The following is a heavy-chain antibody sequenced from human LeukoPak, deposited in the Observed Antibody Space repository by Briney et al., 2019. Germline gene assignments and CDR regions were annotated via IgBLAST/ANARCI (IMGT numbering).Heavy chain of an antibody. CDR3: ARDVEMATEVFDY. Sequence: ASVKVSCKAFGYTFTSYDINWVRQATGQGLEWMGWMNPNSGNTGYAQKFQDRVTMTRNTSISTAYMELSSLRSEDTAVYYCARDVEMATEVFDYWGRGTLVTVSS. D-gene: IGHD5-24*01. CDR1: GYTFTSYD. CDR2: MNPNSGNT. V-gene: IGHV1-8*01. J-gene: IGHJ4*02.